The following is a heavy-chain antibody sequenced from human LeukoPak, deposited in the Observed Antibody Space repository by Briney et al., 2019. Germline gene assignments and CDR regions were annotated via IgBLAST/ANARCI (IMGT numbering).Heavy chain of an antibody. J-gene: IGHJ4*02. CDR2: SYYSGST. V-gene: IGHV4-30-4*08. Sequence: PSQTLSLPCTVSGGSISSGDYYWSWIRQPPGKGLEWIVYSYYSGSTYYNPSLKSRVTISVDTSKNQFSLKLSSVTAADTAVYYCARGDGIAVAGTWEYYFDYWGQGTLVTVSS. CDR1: GGSISSGDYY. D-gene: IGHD6-19*01. CDR3: ARGDGIAVAGTWEYYFDY.